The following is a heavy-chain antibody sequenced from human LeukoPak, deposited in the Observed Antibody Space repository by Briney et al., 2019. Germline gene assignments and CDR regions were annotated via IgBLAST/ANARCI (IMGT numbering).Heavy chain of an antibody. CDR3: ARVSNSEAFDY. Sequence: GGVLRLSCAASGSTFSSYAMSWVRQAPGKGLEWVSAISGIGGSTYYADSVKGRFTISRDNSKNTLYLQMNSLRAEDTAVYYCARVSNSEAFDYWGQGTLVTVSS. D-gene: IGHD5/OR15-5a*01. J-gene: IGHJ4*02. CDR1: GSTFSSYA. CDR2: ISGIGGST. V-gene: IGHV3-23*01.